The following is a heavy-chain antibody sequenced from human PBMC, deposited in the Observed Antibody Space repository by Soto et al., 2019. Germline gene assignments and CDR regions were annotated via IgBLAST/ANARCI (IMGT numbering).Heavy chain of an antibody. CDR1: GFTFTRYS. CDR3: ARESEDLTSILDY. CDR2: ISSTTNYI. V-gene: IGHV3-21*06. J-gene: IGHJ4*02. Sequence: EVQLVESGGGLVKPGGSLRLSCAASGFTFTRYSMNWVRQAPGKGLEWVSSISSTTNYIYYGDSMKGRFTISRDNAKNSLYLEMNSLRAEDTAVYYCARESEDLTSILDYWGQGTLVTVSS.